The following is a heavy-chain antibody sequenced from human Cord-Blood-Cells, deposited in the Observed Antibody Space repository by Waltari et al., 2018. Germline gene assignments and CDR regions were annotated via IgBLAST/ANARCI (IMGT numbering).Heavy chain of an antibody. CDR3: ARQVLGISGIGVAFDI. V-gene: IGHV4-39*01. D-gene: IGHD7-27*01. J-gene: IGHJ3*02. CDR2: IYYSGST. CDR1: GGSISRSSSY. Sequence: QLPLQESGPGLVKPSETQSLTCTVPGGSISRSSSYWGWIRQPPGKGLEWIGSIYYSGSTYYNPSLKSRVTISVDTSKNQFSLKLSSVTAADTAVYYCARQVLGISGIGVAFDIWGQGTMVTVSS.